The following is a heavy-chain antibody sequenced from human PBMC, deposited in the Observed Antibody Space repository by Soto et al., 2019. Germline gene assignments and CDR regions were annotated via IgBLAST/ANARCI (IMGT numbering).Heavy chain of an antibody. V-gene: IGHV3-33*01. CDR3: VRDDSLGGATLYFYYGMDI. D-gene: IGHD3-3*01. CDR1: GFTFSSYG. J-gene: IGHJ6*02. CDR2: IWYDGSNR. Sequence: GGSLRLSCAASGFTFSSYGMNWVRQAPGKGLEWVAVIWYDGSNRYYADSVKGRFTISRDDSKNTLYLQMNSLRAEDTAVYYCVRDDSLGGATLYFYYGMDIWGRGTTVTVSS.